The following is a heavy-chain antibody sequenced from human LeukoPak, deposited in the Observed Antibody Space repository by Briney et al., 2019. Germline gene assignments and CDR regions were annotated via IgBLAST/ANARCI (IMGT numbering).Heavy chain of an antibody. V-gene: IGHV1-8*02. CDR2: MNPNSGNT. J-gene: IGHJ6*03. Sequence: ASVKVSCKASGYTFTGYYVHWVRQAPGQGLEWMGWMNPNSGNTGYAQKFQGRVTMTRNTSISTAYMELSSLRSEDTAVYYCARDRRSSGWYTYDYYYSMDVWGKGTTVTVSS. CDR3: ARDRRSSGWYTYDYYYSMDV. D-gene: IGHD6-19*01. CDR1: GYTFTGYY.